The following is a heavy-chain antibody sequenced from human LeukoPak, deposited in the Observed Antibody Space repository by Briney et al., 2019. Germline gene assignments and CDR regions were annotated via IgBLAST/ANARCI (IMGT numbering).Heavy chain of an antibody. CDR1: GGTFSSYA. J-gene: IGHJ4*02. CDR2: IIPIFGTA. V-gene: IGHV1-69*05. D-gene: IGHD3-22*01. CDR3: ARERRYYDSSGFFDY. Sequence: VASVKVSCKASGGTFSSYAISWVRQAPGQGLEWMGGIIPIFGTANYAQKFQGRVTITTDESTSTAYMGLSSLRSEDTAVYYCARERRYYDSSGFFDYWGQGTLVTVSS.